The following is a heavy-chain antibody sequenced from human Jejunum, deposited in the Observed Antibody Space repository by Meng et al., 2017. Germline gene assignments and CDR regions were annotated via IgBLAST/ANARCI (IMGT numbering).Heavy chain of an antibody. CDR3: AKVIAPYYFDY. CDR1: GFTFISYS. J-gene: IGHJ4*02. Sequence: EVQLSESGGDLVQPGGSLRLSCAASGFTFISYSMSWVRQAPGKGLEWVSGTSDSGGRKYYADSVRGRFTIPRDSSKNTLYLQMNSLRAEDTAVYYCAKVIAPYYFDYWGQGTLVTVSS. D-gene: IGHD2/OR15-2a*01. V-gene: IGHV3-23*01. CDR2: TSDSGGRK.